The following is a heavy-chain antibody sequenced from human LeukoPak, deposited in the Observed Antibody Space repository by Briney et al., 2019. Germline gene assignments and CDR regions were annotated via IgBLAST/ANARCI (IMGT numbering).Heavy chain of an antibody. CDR2: IKSDGSRA. Sequence: GGSLRLSCAAFGFTLSSSWMHWARQPRGRGRGWVPGIKSDGSRANYADYVNGQLTISRDNSKNTLYLQKNSLRAEDTAVYYCARDHDTLGYFDLWGRGTLVTVFS. D-gene: IGHD3-9*01. V-gene: IGHV3-74*01. J-gene: IGHJ2*01. CDR1: GFTLSSSW. CDR3: ARDHDTLGYFDL.